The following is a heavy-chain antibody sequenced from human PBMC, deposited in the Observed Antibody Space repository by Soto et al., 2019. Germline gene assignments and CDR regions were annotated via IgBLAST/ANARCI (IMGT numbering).Heavy chain of an antibody. J-gene: IGHJ3*02. Sequence: SETLSLTCTVSGGSISSYYWSWIRQPPGKGLEWIGYIYYSGSTNYNPSLKRRVTISVDTSKNQFSLKLSSVTAADTAVYYCARQQWLVLNAFDIWGQGTMVTVSS. V-gene: IGHV4-59*01. D-gene: IGHD6-19*01. CDR2: IYYSGST. CDR1: GGSISSYY. CDR3: ARQQWLVLNAFDI.